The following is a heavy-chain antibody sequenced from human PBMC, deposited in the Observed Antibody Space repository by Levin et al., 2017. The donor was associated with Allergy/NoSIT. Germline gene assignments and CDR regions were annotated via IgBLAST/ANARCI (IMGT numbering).Heavy chain of an antibody. D-gene: IGHD1-1*01. CDR3: ARRGTSWTTGGDFDY. J-gene: IGHJ4*02. CDR2: ISSSSSYI. Sequence: GGSLRLSCAASGFTFSSYSMNWVRQAPGKGLEWVSSISSSSSYIYYADSVKGRFTISRDNAKNSLYLQMNSLRAEDTAVYYCARRGTSWTTGGDFDYWGQGTLVTVSS. CDR1: GFTFSSYS. V-gene: IGHV3-21*01.